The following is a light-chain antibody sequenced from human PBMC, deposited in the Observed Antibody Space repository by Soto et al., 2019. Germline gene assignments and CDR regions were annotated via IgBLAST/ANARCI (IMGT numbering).Light chain of an antibody. CDR1: QSISSY. V-gene: IGKV1-39*01. CDR2: AAS. CDR3: QQSYSTPMYT. J-gene: IGKJ2*01. Sequence: DIQMTQSPSSLSASVGDRVTITCRASQSISSYLNWYQQKPGKAPKLLIYAASSLQSGGPSRFSGSGSGTDFTLTIRSLQPEDFATYYCQQSYSTPMYTFGQGTKLEIK.